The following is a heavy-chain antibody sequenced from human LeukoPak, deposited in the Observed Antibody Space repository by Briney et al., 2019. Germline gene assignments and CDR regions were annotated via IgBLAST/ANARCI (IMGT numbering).Heavy chain of an antibody. V-gene: IGHV3-23*01. CDR3: AKDRDYDILTGPLYYFDY. J-gene: IGHJ4*02. Sequence: GGSLRLSCAASGFTFSSYAMSWVRQAPGKGLEWVSAISGSGGSTYYADSVKGRFAISRDNSKNTLYLQMNSLRAEDTAVYYCAKDRDYDILTGPLYYFDYWGQGTLVTVSS. CDR1: GFTFSSYA. CDR2: ISGSGGST. D-gene: IGHD3-9*01.